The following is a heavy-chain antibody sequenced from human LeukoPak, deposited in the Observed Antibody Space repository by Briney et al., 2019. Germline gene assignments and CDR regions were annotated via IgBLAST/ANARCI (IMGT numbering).Heavy chain of an antibody. Sequence: ASVKVSCEASGYTFTDYFIHWVRQAPGQGLEWMGWINPNSGGTNYAQKFQGKVTMTSDTSISTVHMDLSRLRSDDTAVYYCARDSNSWPRWYFDYWGQGTLVTVSS. J-gene: IGHJ4*02. CDR1: GYTFTDYF. CDR3: ARDSNSWPRWYFDY. CDR2: INPNSGGT. V-gene: IGHV1-2*02. D-gene: IGHD6-13*01.